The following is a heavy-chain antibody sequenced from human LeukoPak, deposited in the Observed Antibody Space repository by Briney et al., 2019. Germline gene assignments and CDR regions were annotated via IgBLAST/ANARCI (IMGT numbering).Heavy chain of an antibody. CDR3: AKDRGGGYSYAVDY. CDR1: GFTFSSYG. CDR2: ISYDGSNK. J-gene: IGHJ4*02. Sequence: PGGSLRLSCAASGFTFSSYGMHWVRQAPGKGLEWVAVISYDGSNKYYADSVKGRLTISRDNSKNTLYLQMNSLRAEDTAVYYCAKDRGGGYSYAVDYWGQGTLVTVSS. V-gene: IGHV3-30*18. D-gene: IGHD5-18*01.